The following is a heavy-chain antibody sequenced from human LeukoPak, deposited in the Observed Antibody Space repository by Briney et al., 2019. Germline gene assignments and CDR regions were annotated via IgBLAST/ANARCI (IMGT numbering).Heavy chain of an antibody. CDR2: ISTSSSYI. V-gene: IGHV3-21*01. Sequence: GGSLRLSCAASGFTFSSYSMNWVRQAPGKGLEWVSSISTSSSYIHYADSVKGRFTISRDNAKNSLYLQMNSLSAEDTAVYYCARGTLNIPGEHGAFDYWGQGTLVTVSS. D-gene: IGHD1-14*01. J-gene: IGHJ4*02. CDR1: GFTFSSYS. CDR3: ARGTLNIPGEHGAFDY.